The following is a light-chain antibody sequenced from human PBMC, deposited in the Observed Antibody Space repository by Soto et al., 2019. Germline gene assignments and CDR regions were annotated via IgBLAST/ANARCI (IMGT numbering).Light chain of an antibody. V-gene: IGKV3-11*01. CDR3: QQRSNWPPRLT. CDR2: DAS. Sequence: EIVLTQSPATLSLSPVERATLSCISSQSVSSYLAWYQQKPGQAPRLLIYDASNRATGIPARFSGSGSGTDFTLTISSLEPEDFAVYYCQQRSNWPPRLTFGGGTKVEIK. J-gene: IGKJ4*01. CDR1: QSVSSY.